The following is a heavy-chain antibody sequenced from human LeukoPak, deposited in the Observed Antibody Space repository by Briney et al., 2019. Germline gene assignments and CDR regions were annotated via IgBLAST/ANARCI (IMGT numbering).Heavy chain of an antibody. CDR2: ITAGGRGAT. CDR3: AELHGRINWFDP. V-gene: IGHV3-23*01. Sequence: GGSLRLSCAASGFTFSSYAMSWVRQAPGKGLEWVSTITAGGRGATYYADSVKGRFTMSRHRSTKTLSLQMNRLRVGDTGVYYCAELHGRINWFDPWGQGTLVTVSS. CDR1: GFTFSSYA. D-gene: IGHD2-21*01. J-gene: IGHJ5*02.